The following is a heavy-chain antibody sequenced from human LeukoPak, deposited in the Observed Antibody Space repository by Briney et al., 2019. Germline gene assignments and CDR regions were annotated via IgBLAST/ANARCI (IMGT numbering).Heavy chain of an antibody. D-gene: IGHD5-24*01. CDR1: GLTFSSYG. V-gene: IGHV3-30*18. Sequence: GGSLRLSCVASGLTFSSYGMHWVRQAPGKGLEWVAVISHDDSNKYYADSVKGRYSISRDNSKNTLYLQMNSLRTEDTAVYYCAKDLYDNDWYNYFDPWGQGALVTVSS. J-gene: IGHJ5*02. CDR2: ISHDDSNK. CDR3: AKDLYDNDWYNYFDP.